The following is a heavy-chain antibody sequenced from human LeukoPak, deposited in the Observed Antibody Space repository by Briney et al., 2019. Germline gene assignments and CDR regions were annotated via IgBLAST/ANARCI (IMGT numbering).Heavy chain of an antibody. D-gene: IGHD6-13*01. J-gene: IGHJ4*02. CDR3: ARHSGYSSSWYAY. CDR2: IYYSGST. CDR1: GGSISSYY. V-gene: IGHV4-59*08. Sequence: SETLSLTCTVSGGSISSYYWSWIRQPPGKGLEWFGYIYYSGSTNYNPSLKSRVTISVDTSKNQFSLKLSSVTAADTAVYYCARHSGYSSSWYAYWGQGTLVTVSS.